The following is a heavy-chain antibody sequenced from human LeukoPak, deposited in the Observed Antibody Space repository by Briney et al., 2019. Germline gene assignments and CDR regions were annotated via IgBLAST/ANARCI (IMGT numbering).Heavy chain of an antibody. V-gene: IGHV4-59*01. J-gene: IGHJ5*02. CDR3: ARDYYGSGSHNWLDP. CDR1: GGSISSYY. D-gene: IGHD3-10*01. Sequence: SETLSLTCTVSGGSISSYYWSWIRQPPGKGLEWIGYIYYSGSTNYNPSLKSRVTISVDTSKNQFSLQLSSVTAADTAVYYCARDYYGSGSHNWLDPWGQGTLVTVSS. CDR2: IYYSGST.